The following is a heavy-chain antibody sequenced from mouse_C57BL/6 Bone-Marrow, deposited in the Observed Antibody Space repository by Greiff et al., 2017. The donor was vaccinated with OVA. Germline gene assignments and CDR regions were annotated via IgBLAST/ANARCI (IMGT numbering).Heavy chain of an antibody. Sequence: QVQLQQPGAELVKPGASVKLSCKASGYTFTSYWMHWVKQRPGQGLEWIGMIHPNSGSTDYNEKFKSKATLTVDKSSSTAYIQISNLTSKDSAVYYSASSRYTKAMDYWGQGTSVTVSS. CDR3: ASSRYTKAMDY. J-gene: IGHJ4*01. V-gene: IGHV1-64*01. CDR2: IHPNSGST. CDR1: GYTFTSYW. D-gene: IGHD1-1*01.